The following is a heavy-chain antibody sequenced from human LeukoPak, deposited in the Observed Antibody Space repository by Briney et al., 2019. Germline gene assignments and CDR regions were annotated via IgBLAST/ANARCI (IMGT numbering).Heavy chain of an antibody. D-gene: IGHD6-13*01. CDR2: INPNSGAT. V-gene: IGHV1-2*02. CDR1: GYTFTDYY. J-gene: IGHJ5*02. Sequence: ASMKVSCKASGYTFTDYYMHCVPQAPGQGLEWMVWINPNSGATDYAQNFQGRVTMTSDTSIITAYMELSRLRSGDTAVYYCARGGDITAAGTHWLDPWGQGTLVTVSS. CDR3: ARGGDITAAGTHWLDP.